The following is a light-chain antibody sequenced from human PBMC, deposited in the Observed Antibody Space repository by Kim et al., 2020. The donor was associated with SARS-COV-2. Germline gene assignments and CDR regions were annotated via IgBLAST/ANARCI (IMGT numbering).Light chain of an antibody. CDR2: AAS. CDR3: QYLKNYPLT. V-gene: IGKV1-9*01. CDR1: QDIDNY. Sequence: ASVGTRVTITGRATQDIDNYVACYQQKPGKAPNLLISAASTLQSGVPSRFSGSGSGTDFALTINSLQPEDFAAYYCQYLKNYPLTFGQGTRLEIK. J-gene: IGKJ5*01.